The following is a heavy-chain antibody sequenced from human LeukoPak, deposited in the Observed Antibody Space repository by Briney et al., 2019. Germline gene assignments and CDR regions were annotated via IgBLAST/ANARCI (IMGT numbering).Heavy chain of an antibody. J-gene: IGHJ4*02. CDR1: GFSFSSHW. CDR2: INQDGSEK. Sequence: GGSLRLSCEASGFSFSSHWMDWVRQAPGKGLEWVANINQDGSEKLFADSVKGRFTISRDNAGNSLYLQLNSLRAEDTAIYYCTRSISDWGQGILVTVSS. V-gene: IGHV3-7*03. CDR3: TRSISD.